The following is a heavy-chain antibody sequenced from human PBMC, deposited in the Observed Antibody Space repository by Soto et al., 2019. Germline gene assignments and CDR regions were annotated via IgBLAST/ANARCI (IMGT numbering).Heavy chain of an antibody. V-gene: IGHV1-69*13. CDR1: GGTFNNYA. CDR2: ISPMFGKA. D-gene: IGHD1-1*01. J-gene: IGHJ4*02. Sequence: SVKVSCKASGGTFNNYAINWVRQAPGQGLEWMGDISPMFGKANYAQKFQGRVKITADDSTATAYLELSSLRSEDTALYYCAREVEVHTTVFGFWGQGSLVTVSS. CDR3: AREVEVHTTVFGF.